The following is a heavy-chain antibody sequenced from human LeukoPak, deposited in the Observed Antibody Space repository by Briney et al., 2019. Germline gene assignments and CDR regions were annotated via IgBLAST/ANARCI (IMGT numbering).Heavy chain of an antibody. V-gene: IGHV3-48*01. J-gene: IGHJ4*02. CDR2: ISGSSDDI. CDR1: EFTFSSHR. Sequence: GGSLRLSCAASEFTFSSHRMNWVRQAPGKGLEWVADISGSSDDIHYADSVTGRFTISRDNAKNSVYLQMNSLRVEDTAVYYCARVRNSGFRYVDSWGQGTLVTVSS. CDR3: ARVRNSGFRYVDS. D-gene: IGHD5-12*01.